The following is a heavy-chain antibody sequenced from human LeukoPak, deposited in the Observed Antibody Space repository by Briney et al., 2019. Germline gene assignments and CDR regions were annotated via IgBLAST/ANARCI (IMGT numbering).Heavy chain of an antibody. CDR3: ASFHGADSSGWLYFDY. CDR1: GFTFRSNA. CDR2: IGGGSVYT. J-gene: IGHJ4*02. Sequence: PGGSLRLSCAASGFTFRSNAMSWVRQAPGKGLEWVSAIGGGSVYTYYADSVKGRFSISRDNSKNTLYLQMNSLRAEDTAVYYCASFHGADSSGWLYFDYWGRGTLVTVSS. D-gene: IGHD6-19*01. V-gene: IGHV3-23*01.